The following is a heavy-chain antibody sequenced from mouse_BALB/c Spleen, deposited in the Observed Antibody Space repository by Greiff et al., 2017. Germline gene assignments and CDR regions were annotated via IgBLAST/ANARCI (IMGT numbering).Heavy chain of an antibody. V-gene: IGHV3-6*02. D-gene: IGHD2-14*01. CDR2: ISYDGSN. Sequence: EVQLQESGPGLVKPSQSLSLTCSVTGYSITSGYYWNWIRQFPGNKLEWMGYISYDGSNNYNPSLKNRISITRDTSKNQFFLKLNSVTTEDTATYYCARERYGAMDYWGQGTSVTVSS. J-gene: IGHJ4*01. CDR1: GYSITSGYY. CDR3: ARERYGAMDY.